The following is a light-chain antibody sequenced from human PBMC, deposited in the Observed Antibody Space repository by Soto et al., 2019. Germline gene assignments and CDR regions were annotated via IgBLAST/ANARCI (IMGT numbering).Light chain of an antibody. V-gene: IGKV3D-15*01. CDR1: QTVRDN. CDR3: QQYNNWPLT. Sequence: EVVMTQSPATLSVSPGERATLSCRASQTVRDNLGWYQQKPGQPPRLLIYGATTRATGIPARFSGSGSGTEFTLTISSLQSEDFAVYYCQQYNNWPLTIGGGTKVEIK. CDR2: GAT. J-gene: IGKJ4*01.